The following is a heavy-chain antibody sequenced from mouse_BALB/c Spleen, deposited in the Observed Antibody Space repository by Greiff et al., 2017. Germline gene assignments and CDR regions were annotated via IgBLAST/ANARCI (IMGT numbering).Heavy chain of an antibody. J-gene: IGHJ1*01. CDR2: ISSGSSTI. D-gene: IGHD2-4*01. Sequence: EVQLVESGGGLVQPGGSRKLSCAASGFTFSSFGMHRVRQAPEKGLEWVAYISSGSSTIYYADTVKGRFTISRDNPKNTLFLQMTSLRSEDTAMYYCARSGGLRKYFDVWGAGTTVTVSS. V-gene: IGHV5-17*02. CDR1: GFTFSSFG. CDR3: ARSGGLRKYFDV.